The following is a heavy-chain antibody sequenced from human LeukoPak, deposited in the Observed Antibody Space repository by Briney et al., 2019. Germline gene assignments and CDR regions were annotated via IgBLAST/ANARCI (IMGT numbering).Heavy chain of an antibody. J-gene: IGHJ4*02. Sequence: PGGSLRLSCAASGFSFSSDTMNWVRQAPGKGLEWVSHIGTSSSTVYYADSVKGRFTISRGNAKNSLYLQMSGLRDEDTAVYYCAREMGTTSDSWGQGTLVTVSS. V-gene: IGHV3-48*02. CDR1: GFSFSSDT. D-gene: IGHD1-7*01. CDR2: IGTSSSTV. CDR3: AREMGTTSDS.